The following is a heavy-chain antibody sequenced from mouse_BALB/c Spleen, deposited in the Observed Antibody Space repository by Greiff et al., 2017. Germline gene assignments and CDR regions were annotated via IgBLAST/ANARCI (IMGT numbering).Heavy chain of an antibody. D-gene: IGHD2-4*01. CDR3: ARAYDYGFAY. CDR1: GFTFSDYY. Sequence: DVKLVESGGGLVKPGGSLKLSCAASGFTFSDYYMYWVRQTPEKRLEWVATISDGGSYTYYPDSVKGRFTISRDNAKNNLYLQMSSLKSEDTAMYYCARAYDYGFAYWGQGTLVTVSA. CDR2: ISDGGSYT. J-gene: IGHJ3*01. V-gene: IGHV5-4*02.